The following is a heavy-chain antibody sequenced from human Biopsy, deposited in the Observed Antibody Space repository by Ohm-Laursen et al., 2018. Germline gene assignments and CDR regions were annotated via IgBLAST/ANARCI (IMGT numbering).Heavy chain of an antibody. D-gene: IGHD3-16*01. CDR1: GFSMNTGTYY. J-gene: IGHJ4*02. CDR3: TRAGGGKIYGL. CDR2: VHKSGNT. V-gene: IGHV4-31*11. Sequence: TLSLTWAVSGFSMNTGTYYWPWIRQNPATGLEWIGNVHKSGNTLYNPSLKSRLFISVDTSMNQFSLNLTSVTAADTALYYCTRAGGGKIYGLWGQGTLVTVSS.